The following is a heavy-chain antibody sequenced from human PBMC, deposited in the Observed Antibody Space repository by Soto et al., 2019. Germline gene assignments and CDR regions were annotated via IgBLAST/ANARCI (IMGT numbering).Heavy chain of an antibody. V-gene: IGHV1-24*01. D-gene: IGHD5-18*01. Sequence: GASVKVSCKVSGYTLTELSMHWVRQAPGKGLEWMGGFDPEDGETIYAQKFQGRVTMTEDTSTDTAYMELSSLRSEDTAVYYCARDGYSYGYGIHKSANLYDYWGQGTLVTVSS. CDR3: ARDGYSYGYGIHKSANLYDY. CDR1: GYTLTELS. CDR2: FDPEDGET. J-gene: IGHJ4*02.